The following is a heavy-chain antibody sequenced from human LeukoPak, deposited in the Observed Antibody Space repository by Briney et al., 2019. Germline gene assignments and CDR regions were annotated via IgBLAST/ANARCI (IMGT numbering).Heavy chain of an antibody. CDR2: VYYSGNT. J-gene: IGHJ4*02. Sequence: SETLSLTCTVSGDYISSTNSFWAWIRQPPGKGLEWIGNVYYSGNTHYNPSLKSRVTILLDTSKNQFSLRLTSVTAADTAVYYCARHGLYQDYGYWGQGTLVTVPS. D-gene: IGHD3-16*01. V-gene: IGHV4-39*01. CDR1: GDYISSTNSF. CDR3: ARHGLYQDYGY.